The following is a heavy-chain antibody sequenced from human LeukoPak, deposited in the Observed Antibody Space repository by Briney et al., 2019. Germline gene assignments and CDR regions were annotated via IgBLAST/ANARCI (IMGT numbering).Heavy chain of an antibody. CDR1: GYSFTSFW. CDR3: ATDYYDGGSHFDY. D-gene: IGHD2-15*01. J-gene: IGHJ4*02. V-gene: IGHV5-51*01. Sequence: GESLKISCKGSGYSFTSFWIGWVRQLPGKGLEYIVIIYPGDSDTRYSSPFQGQVTISVDKSISTAYLQWSSLKASDTAMYYCATDYYDGGSHFDYWGQGTLVTVPS. CDR2: IYPGDSDT.